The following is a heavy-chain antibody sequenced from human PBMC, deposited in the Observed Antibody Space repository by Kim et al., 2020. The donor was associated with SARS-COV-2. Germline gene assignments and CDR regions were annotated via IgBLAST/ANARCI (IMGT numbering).Heavy chain of an antibody. D-gene: IGHD2-21*01. Sequence: ASVKVSCKASGYTLSNYYVHWVRQTPGQGLQWIGVITWMGLINPSAGGTTHAQYAQKFQGRVSFTTDASTSTVYMELASLKSDDTAVYYCASEPREAYFFDHWGQGTPVTVSS. J-gene: IGHJ4*02. CDR1: GYTLSNYY. CDR2: INPSAGGT. CDR3: ASEPREAYFFDH. V-gene: IGHV1-46*01.